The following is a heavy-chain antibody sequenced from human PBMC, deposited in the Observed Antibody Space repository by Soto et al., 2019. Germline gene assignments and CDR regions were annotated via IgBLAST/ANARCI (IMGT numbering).Heavy chain of an antibody. Sequence: ESGGGLVKPGGSLRLSCAASGFTFSSYSMNWVRQAPGKGLEWVSSISSSSSYIYYADSVKGRCTISRDNAKNSLYLQMNSLRAEDTAVYYCARDGGIYCSGVSCYPFDYWGQGTLVTVSS. CDR2: ISSSSSYI. CDR1: GFTFSSYS. J-gene: IGHJ4*02. D-gene: IGHD2-15*01. CDR3: ARDGGIYCSGVSCYPFDY. V-gene: IGHV3-21*01.